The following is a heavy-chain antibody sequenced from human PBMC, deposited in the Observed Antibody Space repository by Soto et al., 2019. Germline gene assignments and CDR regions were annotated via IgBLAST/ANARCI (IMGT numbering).Heavy chain of an antibody. D-gene: IGHD6-19*01. CDR3: AKKDRLYGVAVAFDS. V-gene: IGHV3-23*01. CDR1: GISFSDNA. J-gene: IGHJ4*02. Sequence: VKLLESGGGLVKPGGSLRLSCAASGISFSDNAMSWVRQAPGKGLEWISAISGDGVSKLYADSVRGRFTISRDNAANTLYMQMSSLRTEHTALYYCAKKDRLYGVAVAFDSWGQGTLVTVSS. CDR2: ISGDGVSK.